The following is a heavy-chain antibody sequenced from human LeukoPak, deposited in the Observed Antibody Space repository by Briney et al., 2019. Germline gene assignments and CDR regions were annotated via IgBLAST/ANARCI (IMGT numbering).Heavy chain of an antibody. CDR1: GITFTTID. CDR3: AKSFGYSRSWFDN. D-gene: IGHD6-13*01. CDR2: ITKSGGST. V-gene: IGHV3-23*01. Sequence: TGGSLRLSCAVSGITFTTIDVSWVRLAPGKGLEWVSTITKSGGSTYYADSVKGRFTISRDNSKDTLYLQMNSLRVGDTAVYYCAKSFGYSRSWFDNWGQGTLVTVSS. J-gene: IGHJ4*02.